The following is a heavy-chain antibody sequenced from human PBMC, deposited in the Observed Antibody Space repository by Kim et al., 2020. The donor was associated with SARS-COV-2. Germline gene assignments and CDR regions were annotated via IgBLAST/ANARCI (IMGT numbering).Heavy chain of an antibody. J-gene: IGHJ4*02. V-gene: IGHV4-4*07. D-gene: IGHD6-6*01. CDR3: ARGRAAARFDY. CDR2: TT. Sequence: TTNYNPSLKSRLTMSVDTSKTKVSLKLSAVTAADTAVYFCARGRAAARFDYWGQGTLVTVSS.